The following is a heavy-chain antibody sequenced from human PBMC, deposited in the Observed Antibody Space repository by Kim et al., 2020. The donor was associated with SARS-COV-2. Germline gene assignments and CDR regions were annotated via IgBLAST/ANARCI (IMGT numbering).Heavy chain of an antibody. CDR3: AKVRAGLLGYYYYGVDV. J-gene: IGHJ6*02. D-gene: IGHD2-8*02. V-gene: IGHV3-23*01. CDR1: GFTFSSFS. Sequence: GGSLRLSCTASGFTFSSFSMSWVRQAPGKGLEWVSSISDSGSSTYYADSVKGRFTISRDNSKNTLYLQMNSLRAEDTAVYYCAKVRAGLLGYYYYGVDVWGQGTTVTVSS. CDR2: ISDSGSST.